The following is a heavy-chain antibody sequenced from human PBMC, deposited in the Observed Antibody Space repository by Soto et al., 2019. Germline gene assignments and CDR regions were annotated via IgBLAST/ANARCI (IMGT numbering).Heavy chain of an antibody. Sequence: SQTLSLTCAISGDSVSSNSAAWNWIRQSPSRGLEWLGRTYYRSKWYNDYAVSVKSRITINPDTSKNQFSLQLNSVTPEDTAVYYCAREGWTTWIQLWCRSYSSTDVCGQATTVTVS. D-gene: IGHD5-18*01. J-gene: IGHJ6*02. CDR3: AREGWTTWIQLWCRSYSSTDV. V-gene: IGHV6-1*01. CDR2: TYYRSKWYN. CDR1: GDSVSSNSAA.